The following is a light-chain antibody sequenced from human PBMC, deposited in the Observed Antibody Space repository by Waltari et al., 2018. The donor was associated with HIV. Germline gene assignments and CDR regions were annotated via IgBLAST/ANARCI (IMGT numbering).Light chain of an antibody. CDR3: CSYAASYIYV. J-gene: IGLJ1*01. CDR1: SSDVGRSDY. CDR2: DVT. V-gene: IGLV2-11*01. Sequence: QSALPQPRSVSGSPGQSVTISCAGSSSDVGRSDYVSWYQQLPGNAPKVIIYDVTKRPSGVPDRFSGSKSGNTAFLTISGLQAEDEADYYCCSYAASYIYVFGVGTKVTVL.